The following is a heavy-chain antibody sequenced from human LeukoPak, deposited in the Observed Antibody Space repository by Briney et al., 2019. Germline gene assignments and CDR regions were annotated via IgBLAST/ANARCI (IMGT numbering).Heavy chain of an antibody. J-gene: IGHJ4*02. D-gene: IGHD5-18*01. Sequence: GGSLRLSCAASGVLFSNYWMHWVRQAPGKGLVWVSRINRDGSSTSYADSVKGRFTISRDNAKNTLYLQMNSLRAEDTAVYYCARGGGYSYGSFDYWGQGTLVTVSS. CDR3: ARGGGYSYGSFDY. CDR2: INRDGSST. CDR1: GVLFSNYW. V-gene: IGHV3-74*01.